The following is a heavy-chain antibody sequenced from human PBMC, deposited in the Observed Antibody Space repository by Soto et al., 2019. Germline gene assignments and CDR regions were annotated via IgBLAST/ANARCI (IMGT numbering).Heavy chain of an antibody. V-gene: IGHV3-15*01. D-gene: IGHD3-3*01. CDR1: EYTFSDAW. CDR2: IHRKIDGETT. CDR3: AADHWS. Sequence: EVQLVESGGGLVKPGGSLRLSCVVFEYTFSDAWMSWVRQAPGKGLEWVARIHRKIDGETTDYAAPVEGRFTIARDDSKNTLYLQMGGLEIEDTAVYFCAADHWSWGQGTLVTVSS. J-gene: IGHJ4*02.